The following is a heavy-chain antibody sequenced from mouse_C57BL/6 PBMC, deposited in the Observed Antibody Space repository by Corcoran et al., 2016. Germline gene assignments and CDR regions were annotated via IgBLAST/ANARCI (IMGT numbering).Heavy chain of an antibody. CDR2: IDPRIDNT. CDR3: ERGDYGSYGHFYV. D-gene: IGHD1-1*01. J-gene: IGHJ1*03. V-gene: IGHV1-81*01. CDR1: GYTFTSYG. Sequence: QVQLQQSGAELARPGASVKLSCKASGYTFTSYGMNWVKQRTGQGLEWIGEIDPRIDNTYYNEKFKGKATLTADKSSSTAYMELHCLTSEDSAVYFCERGDYGSYGHFYVCGTGTTVTVSP.